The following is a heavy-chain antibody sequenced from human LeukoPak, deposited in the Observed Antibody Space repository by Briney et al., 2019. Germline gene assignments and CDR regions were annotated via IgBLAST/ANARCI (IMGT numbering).Heavy chain of an antibody. Sequence: NPSETLSLTCTVSGGSFSSGLYYWTWIRQPAGKGLEWIGSIYYSGSTYYNPSLKSRVTISVDTSKNQFSLKLSSVTAADTAVYYCAGDWGKGLLWFGELLDDAFDIWGQGTMVTVSS. CDR1: GGSFSSGLYY. J-gene: IGHJ3*02. D-gene: IGHD3-10*01. CDR3: AGDWGKGLLWFGELLDDAFDI. V-gene: IGHV4-39*07. CDR2: IYYSGST.